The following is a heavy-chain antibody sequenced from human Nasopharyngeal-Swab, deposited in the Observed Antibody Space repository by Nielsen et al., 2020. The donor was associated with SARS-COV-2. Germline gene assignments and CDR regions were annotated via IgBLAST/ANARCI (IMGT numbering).Heavy chain of an antibody. CDR1: GSWFNNAW. V-gene: IGHV3-15*07. CDR3: ADGGLNWVDP. Sequence: GESLKISCAASGSWFNNAWMNWVRQAPGRGLEWVGRIKSRADGGTTAYAAPVQGRFTISRDDSKNTVYLQMDSLTTEDSGMYHCADGGLNWVDPWGQGTLVTVSS. J-gene: IGHJ5*02. CDR2: IKSRADGGTT. D-gene: IGHD3-10*01.